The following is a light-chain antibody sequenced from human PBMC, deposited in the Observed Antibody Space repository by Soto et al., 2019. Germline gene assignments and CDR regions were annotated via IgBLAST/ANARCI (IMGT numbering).Light chain of an antibody. V-gene: IGKV3-20*01. J-gene: IGKJ4*01. CDR3: QQYGTPPPLT. Sequence: EIVLTQSPGTLSLSPGERATLSCRASQTVTNDCLAWYQQRLGQAPRLLIYDASTRATGIPERVSGSGSGTDFSLTISGLEPEDFAVYYCQQYGTPPPLTFGEGTKVEI. CDR2: DAS. CDR1: QTVTNDC.